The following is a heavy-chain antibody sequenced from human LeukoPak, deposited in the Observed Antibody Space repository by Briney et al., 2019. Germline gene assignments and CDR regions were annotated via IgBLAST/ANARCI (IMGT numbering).Heavy chain of an antibody. D-gene: IGHD4-17*01. J-gene: IGHJ4*02. Sequence: GGSLRLSCTASGFTVSSNSWSWVRQAPGKGLEWVSFIYSGGNTHYSDSVTGRFTISRDNSKNTLYLQMNSLRAEDTAVYYCARGHTAVTRHFDFWGQGTLVTVSS. CDR1: GFTVSSNS. CDR3: ARGHTAVTRHFDF. CDR2: IYSGGNT. V-gene: IGHV3-53*01.